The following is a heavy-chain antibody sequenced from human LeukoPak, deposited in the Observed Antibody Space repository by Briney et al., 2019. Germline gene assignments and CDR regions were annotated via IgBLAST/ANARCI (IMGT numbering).Heavy chain of an antibody. CDR3: ARDTVGATKRRFDI. CDR2: ISSSSSYI. V-gene: IGHV3-21*01. CDR1: GFTFSSYS. J-gene: IGHJ3*02. Sequence: PGGSLRLSCAASGFTFSSYSMNWVRQAPGKGLEWVSSISSSSSYIYYADSVKGRFTISRDNAKNSLYLQMNSLRAEDTAVYYCARDTVGATKRRFDIWGQGTMVTVSS. D-gene: IGHD1-26*01.